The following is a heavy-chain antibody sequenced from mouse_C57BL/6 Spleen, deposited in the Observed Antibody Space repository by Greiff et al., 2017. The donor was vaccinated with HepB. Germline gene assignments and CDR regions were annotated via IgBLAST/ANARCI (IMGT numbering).Heavy chain of an antibody. V-gene: IGHV1-61*01. D-gene: IGHD2-12*01. CDR2: IYPSDSET. J-gene: IGHJ2*01. CDR1: GYTFTSYW. CDR3: AREDYTLDY. Sequence: QVQLQQPGAELVRPGSSVKLSCKASGYTFTSYWMDWVKQRPGQGLEWIGNIYPSDSETHYNQKFKDKATLTVDKSSSTAYMQLSSLTSEDSAVCYCAREDYTLDYWGQGTTLTVSS.